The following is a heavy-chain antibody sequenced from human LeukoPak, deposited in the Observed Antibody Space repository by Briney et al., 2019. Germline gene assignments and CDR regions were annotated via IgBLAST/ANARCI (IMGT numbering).Heavy chain of an antibody. CDR2: IYPGDSRT. D-gene: IGHD4-11*01. V-gene: IGHV5-51*01. CDR3: ACRMFASNWFQP. J-gene: IGHJ5*02. CDR1: GYSFIDYW. Sequence: GDSLKISCQGSGYSFIDYWIGWVRQMPGKGLEWMAVIYPGDSRTRYNPSFQGQVTISADKSINTAYLERNSLKASDTALYYCACRMFASNWFQPWGQGTLSPSPQ.